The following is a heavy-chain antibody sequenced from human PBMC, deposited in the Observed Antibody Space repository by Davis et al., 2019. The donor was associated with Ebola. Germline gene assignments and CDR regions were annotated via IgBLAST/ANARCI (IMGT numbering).Heavy chain of an antibody. CDR3: ARGGYCSGGSCNNWFDP. D-gene: IGHD2-15*01. V-gene: IGHV3-30*03. J-gene: IGHJ5*02. Sequence: GESLKISCAASGFTFSSYDMHWVRQAPGKGLEWVAVISYDGSNKYYADSVKGRFTISRDNSKNTLYLQMNSLRAEDTAVYYCARGGYCSGGSCNNWFDPWGQGTLVTVSS. CDR1: GFTFSSYD. CDR2: ISYDGSNK.